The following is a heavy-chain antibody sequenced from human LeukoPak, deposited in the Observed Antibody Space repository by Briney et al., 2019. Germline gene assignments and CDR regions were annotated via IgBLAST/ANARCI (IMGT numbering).Heavy chain of an antibody. CDR3: ARVFRLRGGFDY. CDR2: SNDSGGT. CDR1: GGTFSGYY. V-gene: IGHV4-34*10. J-gene: IGHJ4*02. Sequence: SETLSLTCAVYGGTFSGYYWSWIRQPPGKRLEWVGESNDSGGTNYNPSLKSRVTMSVDTSKNQFSLKLSSVTAADTAVYYCARVFRLRGGFDYWGQGTLVTVSS. D-gene: IGHD3-10*01.